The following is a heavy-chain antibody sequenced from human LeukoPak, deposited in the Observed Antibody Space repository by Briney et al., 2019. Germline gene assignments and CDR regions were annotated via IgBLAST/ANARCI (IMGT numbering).Heavy chain of an antibody. CDR2: IIPIFGTA. CDR1: GGTFISYA. J-gene: IGHJ5*02. V-gene: IGHV1-69*13. Sequence: ASVKVSCKASGGTFISYAISWVRQAPGQGLEWMGGIIPIFGTANYAQKFQGRVTITADESTSTAYMELSSLRSEDAAVYYCARAPIQTSAFNWFDPWGQGTLVTVSS. CDR3: ARAPIQTSAFNWFDP.